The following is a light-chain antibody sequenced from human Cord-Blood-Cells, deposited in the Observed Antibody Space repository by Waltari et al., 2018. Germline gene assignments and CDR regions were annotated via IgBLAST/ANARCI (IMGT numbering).Light chain of an antibody. CDR1: QRISSW. J-gene: IGKJ1*01. Sequence: DIQMTQSPSTLPASVVDRVTITCRSSQRISSWLAWYQQKPGKAPKLLIYKASSLESGVPSRFSGSGSGTEFTLTISSLQPDDFATYYCQQYNSYSWTFGQGTKVEIK. CDR2: KAS. V-gene: IGKV1-5*03. CDR3: QQYNSYSWT.